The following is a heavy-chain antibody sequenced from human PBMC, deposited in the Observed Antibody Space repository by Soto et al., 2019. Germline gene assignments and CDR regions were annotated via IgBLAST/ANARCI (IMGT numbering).Heavy chain of an antibody. CDR3: TRHEGTSGSRFDH. J-gene: IGHJ4*02. CDR2: IRSKINNYAT. Sequence: EVQLVESGGGLVQPGGSLKLSCAASGFSFSGSAIHWVRQASGKGLEWVGRIRSKINNYATAYAASVKGRFTISRDDSKNTAYLQMISLKSEDTAVYYCTRHEGTSGSRFDHWGKGTLVTVSS. V-gene: IGHV3-73*02. CDR1: GFSFSGSA. D-gene: IGHD6-19*01.